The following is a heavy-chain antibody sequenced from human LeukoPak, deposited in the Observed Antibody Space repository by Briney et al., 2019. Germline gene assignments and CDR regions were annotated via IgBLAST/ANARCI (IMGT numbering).Heavy chain of an antibody. CDR1: GGSISSSSYY. CDR2: ISSSGSPI. V-gene: IGHV3-48*01. CDR3: ASLHDILTGYYYRDRNTPPDY. J-gene: IGHJ4*02. Sequence: ETLSLTCTVSGGSISSSSYYWGWVRQAPGKGLEWVSYISSSGSPIYYADSVKGRFTISRDNAKNSLYLQMNSLRAEDTAVYYCASLHDILTGYYYRDRNTPPDYWGQGTLVTASS. D-gene: IGHD3-9*01.